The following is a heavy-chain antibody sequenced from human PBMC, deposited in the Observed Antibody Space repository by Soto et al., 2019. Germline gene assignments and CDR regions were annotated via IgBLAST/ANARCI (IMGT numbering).Heavy chain of an antibody. CDR2: ISPYNGNT. CDR1: GYFFTTYG. V-gene: IGHV1-18*04. D-gene: IGHD3-3*01. CDR3: ARDFGSDLSAPGAVFDY. Sequence: QVQLVQSGGEVVQPGASVKVSCKASGYFFTTYGISWVRQAPGQGLEWMGWISPYNGNTKYAQSFQGRVTMTTDTSPYTAYMELRSLRSDDPAVYYCARDFGSDLSAPGAVFDYWGQGTVVTVSS. J-gene: IGHJ4*02.